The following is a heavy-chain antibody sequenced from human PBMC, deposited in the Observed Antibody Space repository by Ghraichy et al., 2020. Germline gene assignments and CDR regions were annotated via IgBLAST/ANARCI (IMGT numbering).Heavy chain of an antibody. CDR2: INPNDGGT. Sequence: ASVKVSCKASGYTFTSYYMHWVRQAPGQGLEWMGWINPNDGGTNYAQEFQGRVTMTRDTSISTAYMELNRLRSDDTAVYYCARDRSLGYWYFDLWGRGTLVTVSS. J-gene: IGHJ2*01. CDR3: ARDRSLGYWYFDL. D-gene: IGHD1-26*01. V-gene: IGHV1-2*02. CDR1: GYTFTSYY.